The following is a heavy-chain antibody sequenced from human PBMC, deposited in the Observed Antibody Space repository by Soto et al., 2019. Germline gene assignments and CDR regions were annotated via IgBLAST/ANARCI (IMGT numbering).Heavy chain of an antibody. CDR2: IWYDGSNK. J-gene: IGHJ3*02. CDR3: ARGPNPFDYGALDAFDI. Sequence: GGSLRLSCAASGFTFSSYGMHWVRQAPGKGLEWVAVIWYDGSNKYYADSVKGRFTISRDNSKNTLYLKMNSLRTEDTAVYYCARGPNPFDYGALDAFDIWGQGAMVTVSS. CDR1: GFTFSSYG. V-gene: IGHV3-33*01. D-gene: IGHD4-17*01.